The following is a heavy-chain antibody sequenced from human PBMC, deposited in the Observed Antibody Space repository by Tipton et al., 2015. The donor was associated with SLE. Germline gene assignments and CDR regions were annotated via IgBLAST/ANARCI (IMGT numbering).Heavy chain of an antibody. D-gene: IGHD3-10*01. V-gene: IGHV4-59*01. CDR3: GRGGGAYFDY. CDR1: GGSISSYY. Sequence: TLSLTCTVSGGSISSYYWSWIRQPPGKGLEWIGYIYYSGSTNYNPSLKSRVTISVDTSKNQFSLKLSSVTAADPAVYYCGRGGGAYFDYWGQGTLVTVSS. CDR2: IYYSGST. J-gene: IGHJ4*02.